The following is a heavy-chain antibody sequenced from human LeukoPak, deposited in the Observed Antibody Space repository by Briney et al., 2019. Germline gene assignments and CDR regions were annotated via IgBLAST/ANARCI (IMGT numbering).Heavy chain of an antibody. V-gene: IGHV3-30*18. CDR2: ISYDGSNK. D-gene: IGHD3-22*01. Sequence: PGGSLRLSCAASGFTFSSYWMSWVRQAPGKGLEWVAVISYDGSNKYYADSVKGRFTISRDNSKNTLYLQMNSLRAEDTAVYYCAKDYYSKAWYGGLEMWGQGTTVTVSP. CDR3: AKDYYSKAWYGGLEM. J-gene: IGHJ3*02. CDR1: GFTFSSYW.